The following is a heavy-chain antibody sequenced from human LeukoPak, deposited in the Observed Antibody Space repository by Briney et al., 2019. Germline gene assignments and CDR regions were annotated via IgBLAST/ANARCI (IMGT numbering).Heavy chain of an antibody. J-gene: IGHJ3*02. CDR3: ASEKGEVTATARWAFDI. CDR2: INPSGGST. CDR1: GYTFTSYY. V-gene: IGHV1-46*01. D-gene: IGHD2-21*02. Sequence: SVKVSCTSSGYTFTSYYMHWVRQAPGQGLEWMGIINPSGGSTSYAQKFQGRVTMTRDTSTSTVYMELSSLSSEDTAVYYCASEKGEVTATARWAFDIWGQGTMVTVSS.